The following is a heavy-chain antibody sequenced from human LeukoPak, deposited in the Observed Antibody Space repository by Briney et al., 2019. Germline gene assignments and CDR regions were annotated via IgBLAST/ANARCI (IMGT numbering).Heavy chain of an antibody. V-gene: IGHV1-2*02. D-gene: IGHD2/OR15-2a*01. Sequence: ALVKVSCKASGYTFTAYYMHWVRQAPGQGLEWMGWINPNSGGTNYAQKFQGRVTMTRDTSISTAYMELSSLRSDDTAVYYCARDFNTPSLDYWGQGTLVTVSS. CDR2: INPNSGGT. CDR3: ARDFNTPSLDY. J-gene: IGHJ4*02. CDR1: GYTFTAYY.